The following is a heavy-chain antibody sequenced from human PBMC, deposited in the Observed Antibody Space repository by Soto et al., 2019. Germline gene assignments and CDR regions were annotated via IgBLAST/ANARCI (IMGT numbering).Heavy chain of an antibody. V-gene: IGHV3-9*01. Sequence: EVQLVESGGGLVQPGGSLRLSCAASGFTFDAYPMHWVRQAPGKGLEWVAGLAWNGGSIGYAESVKGRFTISRDNAKNSLYLQMNGLRAEDTAFYYCVKDDAFDFWGQGTQVTVSS. CDR1: GFTFDAYP. CDR2: LAWNGGSI. J-gene: IGHJ3*01. CDR3: VKDDAFDF.